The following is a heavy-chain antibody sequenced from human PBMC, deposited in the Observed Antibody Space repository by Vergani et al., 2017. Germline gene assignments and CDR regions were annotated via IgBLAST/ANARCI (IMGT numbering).Heavy chain of an antibody. CDR1: GYSIRNGYY. V-gene: IGHV4-38-2*02. J-gene: IGHJ5*02. CDR3: ARDQWDDDGPRGWFAP. CDR2: VHTDGTA. D-gene: IGHD5-24*01. Sequence: QVQLQESGPGLVEPSETLSLTCAVSGYSIRNGYYWGWIRQPPGKGLEWLGRVHTDGTAFYNPSLRARVRLSADLSQSQFSLRMTSLTAADTAVYFCARDQWDDDGPRGWFAPWGQGILVTVSS.